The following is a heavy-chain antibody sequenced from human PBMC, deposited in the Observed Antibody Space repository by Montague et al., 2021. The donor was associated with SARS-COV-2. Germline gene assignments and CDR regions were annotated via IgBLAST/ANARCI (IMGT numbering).Heavy chain of an antibody. CDR1: GYSFTSYW. J-gene: IGHJ4*02. CDR3: ARQVHIYCSSTSCPFDY. Sequence: QSGAEVKKPGESLKISCEGPGYSFTSYWIAWVRQMPGKGLEWMGIIYPEDSDTRYSPSFQGHVTISADKSMNTAFLQWSSLRASDTAIYYCARQVHIYCSSTSCPFDYWGQGTLVTVSS. V-gene: IGHV5-51*01. D-gene: IGHD2-2*01. CDR2: IYPEDSDT.